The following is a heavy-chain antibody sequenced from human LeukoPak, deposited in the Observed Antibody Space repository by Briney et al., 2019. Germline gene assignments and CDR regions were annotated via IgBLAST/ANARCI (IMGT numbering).Heavy chain of an antibody. CDR2: VSYSGSS. CDR1: GGSISNYY. J-gene: IGHJ4*02. Sequence: PSDTLSLTCTVSGGSISNYYWSWIRQPPGKRLEWIRYVSYSGSSSSNPSLESRVTISVDMSKNQFSLRLSSVTASDTAVYYCARLQGRGDNYLDYWGQGTLVTVSS. CDR3: ARLQGRGDNYLDY. D-gene: IGHD5-12*01. V-gene: IGHV4-59*08.